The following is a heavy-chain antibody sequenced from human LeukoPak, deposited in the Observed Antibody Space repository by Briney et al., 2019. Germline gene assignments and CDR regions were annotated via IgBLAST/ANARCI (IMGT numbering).Heavy chain of an antibody. Sequence: ASVKVSCKASGYTFTDYYIHWVRQAPGQGLEWMGIISPSGGSSSYAQKFQGRVTMTRDKSTSTVYMELSRLRAEDTAVYYRANQRIAVAGTDGTIGYWGQGTLVTVSS. J-gene: IGHJ4*02. CDR2: ISPSGGSS. CDR1: GYTFTDYY. V-gene: IGHV1-46*01. CDR3: ANQRIAVAGTDGTIGY. D-gene: IGHD6-19*01.